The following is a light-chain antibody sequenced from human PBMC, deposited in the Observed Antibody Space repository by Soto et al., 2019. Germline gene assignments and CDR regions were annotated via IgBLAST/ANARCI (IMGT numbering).Light chain of an antibody. V-gene: IGLV2-23*01. CDR3: CSYTVSSTFYV. J-gene: IGLJ1*01. CDR1: SSNFGSYNL. Sequence: QSALTQPASVSGSPGQSITISCTGTSSNFGSYNLVSWYQHHPGKAPKLIIYENSERPSGVSYRFSGSKSGNTASLTIPGLQAEDEAYYYCCSYTVSSTFYVFGTGTKLTV. CDR2: ENS.